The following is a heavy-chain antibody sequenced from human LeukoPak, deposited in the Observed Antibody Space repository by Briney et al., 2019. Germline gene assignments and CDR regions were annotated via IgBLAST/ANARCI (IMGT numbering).Heavy chain of an antibody. CDR1: GGSFSGYY. D-gene: IGHD2-2*01. J-gene: IGHJ4*02. CDR2: INHSGST. V-gene: IGHV4-34*01. Sequence: PSETLSLTCAVYGGSFSGYYWSWIRQPPGKGLEWIGEINHSGSTNYNPSLKSRVTISVDTSKNQLSLKLSSVTAADTAVYYCARGAVVPAAPRPFDYWGQGTLVTVSS. CDR3: ARGAVVPAAPRPFDY.